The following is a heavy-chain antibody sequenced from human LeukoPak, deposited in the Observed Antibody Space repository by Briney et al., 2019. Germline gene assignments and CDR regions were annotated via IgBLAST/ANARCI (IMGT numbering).Heavy chain of an antibody. V-gene: IGHV3-48*01. J-gene: IGHJ6*03. Sequence: GGSLRLSCAASGFTFSSYSMNWVRQAPGKGLEWVSYISSSSSTIYYADSVKGRFTISRDNAKNSLYLQMNSLRAEDTAVYYCASSGRSTIFGVVSYYYYYYMDGWGKGTTVTVSS. CDR2: ISSSSSTI. CDR3: ASSGRSTIFGVVSYYYYYYMDG. D-gene: IGHD3-3*01. CDR1: GFTFSSYS.